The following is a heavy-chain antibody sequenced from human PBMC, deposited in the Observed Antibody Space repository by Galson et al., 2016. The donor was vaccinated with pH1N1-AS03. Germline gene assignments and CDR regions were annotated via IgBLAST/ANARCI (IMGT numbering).Heavy chain of an antibody. Sequence: SVKVSCKASGYTFTSYYIHWVRQAPGQGREWMGIINPSDGNTNYAQRFQGRVTMTRDTSTSTVYMVLSSLRSDDTAVYYCARVSAGLTGYYYAMDVWGQETTVTVSS. J-gene: IGHJ6*02. CDR2: INPSDGNT. CDR1: GYTFTSYY. D-gene: IGHD4/OR15-4a*01. V-gene: IGHV1-46*01. CDR3: ARVSAGLTGYYYAMDV.